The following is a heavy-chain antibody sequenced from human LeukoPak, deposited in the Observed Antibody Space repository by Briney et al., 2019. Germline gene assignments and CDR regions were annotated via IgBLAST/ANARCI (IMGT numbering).Heavy chain of an antibody. CDR1: GYTFTSYG. Sequence: ASVKVSCKASGYTFTSYGISWVRQAPGQGLEWMGWISAYNGNTNYAQKLQGRVTMTTDTSTSTAYMELRNLRSDDTAVYYCARDKLARDWFDPWGQGTLVTVSS. CDR2: ISAYNGNT. CDR3: ARDKLARDWFDP. V-gene: IGHV1-18*01. D-gene: IGHD3-3*02. J-gene: IGHJ5*02.